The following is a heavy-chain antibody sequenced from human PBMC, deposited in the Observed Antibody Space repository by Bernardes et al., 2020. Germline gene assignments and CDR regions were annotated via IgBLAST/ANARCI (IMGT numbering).Heavy chain of an antibody. CDR1: GFTFSSYG. CDR3: ARSIAARPLPEY. V-gene: IGHV3-33*01. Sequence: GGSLRLSCAASGFTFSSYGMHWVRQAPGKGLEWVAVIWYDGSNKYYADSVKGRFTISRDNSKNTLYLQMNSLRAEDTAVYYCARSIAARPLPEYWGQGTLVTVSS. CDR2: IWYDGSNK. J-gene: IGHJ4*02. D-gene: IGHD6-6*01.